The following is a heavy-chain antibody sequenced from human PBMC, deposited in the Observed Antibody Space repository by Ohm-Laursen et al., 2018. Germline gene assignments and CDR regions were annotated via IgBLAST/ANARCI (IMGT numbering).Heavy chain of an antibody. D-gene: IGHD3-22*01. CDR1: GGSISSYY. CDR3: ARLGKSSGTDY. J-gene: IGHJ4*02. Sequence: SDTLSLTCTVSGGSISSYYWSWIRQPPGKGLEWIGYIYYSGSTNYNPSLKSRVTISVDTSKNQFSLKLSSVTAADTAVYYCARLGKSSGTDYWGQGALVTVSS. V-gene: IGHV4-59*08. CDR2: IYYSGST.